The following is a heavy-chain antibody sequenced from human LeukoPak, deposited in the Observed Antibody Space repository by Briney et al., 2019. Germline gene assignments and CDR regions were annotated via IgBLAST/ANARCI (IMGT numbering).Heavy chain of an antibody. CDR1: GFTFSSYA. Sequence: GRSLRLSCAASGFTFSSYAMHWVRQAPGKGLEWVASISYADGSYKYYADSVKGRFTISRDSSENTLCLQMNSLRAEDTAVYYCARDLKSGGYSQGSGGSFDSWGQGTLVTVSS. D-gene: IGHD5-18*01. V-gene: IGHV3-30*01. CDR2: ISYADGSYK. J-gene: IGHJ4*02. CDR3: ARDLKSGGYSQGSGGSFDS.